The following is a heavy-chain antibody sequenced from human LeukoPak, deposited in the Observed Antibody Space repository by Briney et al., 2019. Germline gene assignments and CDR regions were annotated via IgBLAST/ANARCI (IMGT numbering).Heavy chain of an antibody. Sequence: PSETLSLTCTVSGGSISSYYWSWIRQPPGKGLEWIGYIYYSGSTNYNPSLKSRVTISVDTPKNQFSLKLSSVTAADTAVYYCARVPPSDIVGATPFDYWGQGTLVTVSS. CDR2: IYYSGST. CDR3: ARVPPSDIVGATPFDY. J-gene: IGHJ4*02. CDR1: GGSISSYY. D-gene: IGHD1-26*01. V-gene: IGHV4-59*01.